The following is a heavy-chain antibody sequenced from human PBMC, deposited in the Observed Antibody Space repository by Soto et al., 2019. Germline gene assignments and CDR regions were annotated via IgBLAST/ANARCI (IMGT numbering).Heavy chain of an antibody. CDR2: INHSGST. J-gene: IGHJ4*02. CDR1: GGSFSGYY. D-gene: IGHD3-9*01. CDR3: ARGLRYFDWLGERYYFDY. Sequence: SETLSLTCAVYGGSFSGYYWSWIRQPPGKGLEWIGEINHSGSTNYNPSLKSRVTISVDTSKNQFSLKLSSVTAADTAVYYCARGLRYFDWLGERYYFDYWGQGTLVTSPQ. V-gene: IGHV4-34*01.